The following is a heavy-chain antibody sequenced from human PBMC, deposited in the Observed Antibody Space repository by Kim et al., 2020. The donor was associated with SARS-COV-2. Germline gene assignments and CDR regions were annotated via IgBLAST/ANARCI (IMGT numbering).Heavy chain of an antibody. Sequence: TYDADSVKGRLTISRDKSKNTLYLQMNSLRAEDTAVYYCAKDDRRYYFDYWGQGTLVTVSS. CDR2: T. J-gene: IGHJ4*02. D-gene: IGHD3-22*01. CDR3: AKDDRRYYFDY. V-gene: IGHV3-23*01.